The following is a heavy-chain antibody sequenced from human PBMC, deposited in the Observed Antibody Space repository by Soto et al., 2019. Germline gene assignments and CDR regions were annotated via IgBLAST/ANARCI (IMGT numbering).Heavy chain of an antibody. CDR3: ARGGGAAAAY. D-gene: IGHD6-13*01. CDR1: GFTVSGNS. J-gene: IGHJ4*02. V-gene: IGHV3-66*01. Sequence: EVQLVESGGGLVQPGVSLRLSCAASGFTVSGNSMNWVRQAPGKGLEWVSVSYSAGSTYYADSVKGRFTISSDSSKNRLYLQMNRLRAEDTAVYYCARGGGAAAAYWGPGTLVTVSS. CDR2: SYSAGST.